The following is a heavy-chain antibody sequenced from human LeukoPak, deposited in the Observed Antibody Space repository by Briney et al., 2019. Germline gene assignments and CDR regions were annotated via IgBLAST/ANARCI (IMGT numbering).Heavy chain of an antibody. Sequence: SETLSLTCTVYGRSFSGYYWSWIRQPPGKGLEWIGEINHSGSTNYNPSLKSRVTISVDTSKNQFSLKLSSVTAADTAVYYCARGGYYGSGSYLNWGQGTLVTVSS. D-gene: IGHD3-10*01. CDR1: GRSFSGYY. J-gene: IGHJ4*02. CDR2: INHSGST. CDR3: ARGGYYGSGSYLN. V-gene: IGHV4-34*01.